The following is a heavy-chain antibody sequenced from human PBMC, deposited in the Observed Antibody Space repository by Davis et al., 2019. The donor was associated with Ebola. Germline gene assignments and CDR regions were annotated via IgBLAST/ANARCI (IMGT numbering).Heavy chain of an antibody. V-gene: IGHV4-39*01. Sequence: MPSETLSLTCTVSGGSISSSSYYWGWIRQPPGKGLEWIGSIYYSGSTYYNPSLKSRVTISVDTSKNQFSLKLSSVTAADTAVYYCARLKAKGWFDPWGQGTLVTVSS. CDR3: ARLKAKGWFDP. J-gene: IGHJ5*02. CDR1: GGSISSSSYY. CDR2: IYYSGST.